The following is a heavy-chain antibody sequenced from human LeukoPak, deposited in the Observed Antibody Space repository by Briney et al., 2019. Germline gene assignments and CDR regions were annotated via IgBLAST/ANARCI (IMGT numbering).Heavy chain of an antibody. Sequence: GESLKISCKGSGYSFTSYWIGWVRQMLGKGLEWMGIIYPGDSDTRYSPSFQGQVTISADKSISTAYLQWSSLKASDTAMYYCARAACGGDCYSWFDPWGQGTLVTVSS. J-gene: IGHJ5*02. D-gene: IGHD2-21*02. CDR1: GYSFTSYW. V-gene: IGHV5-51*01. CDR2: IYPGDSDT. CDR3: ARAACGGDCYSWFDP.